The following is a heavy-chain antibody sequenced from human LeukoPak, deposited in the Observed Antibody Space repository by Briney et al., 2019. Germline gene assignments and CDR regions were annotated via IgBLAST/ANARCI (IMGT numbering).Heavy chain of an antibody. J-gene: IGHJ4*02. Sequence: PSETLSLTCTVSGGSISSYYWSWIRQPPGKGLEWIGYIYYSGSTNYNPSLKSRVTISVDTSKNQFSLKLSSVTAADTAVYYCARSRYYDILTGYYRGLDFDYWGQGTLVTVSS. CDR3: ARSRYYDILTGYYRGLDFDY. D-gene: IGHD3-9*01. CDR2: IYYSGST. V-gene: IGHV4-59*01. CDR1: GGSISSYY.